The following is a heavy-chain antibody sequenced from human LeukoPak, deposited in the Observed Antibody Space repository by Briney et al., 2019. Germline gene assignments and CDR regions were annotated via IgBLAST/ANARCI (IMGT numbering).Heavy chain of an antibody. CDR1: GDTFTGYY. Sequence: ASVKVSCKASGDTFTGYYMHGGRQAPGQGLEWMGWINPNSGGTNYAQKFQGRGTMTRDTSISTAYMELSRLRSDDKAVYSCARAAVAGIDYWGQGTLVTVSS. J-gene: IGHJ4*02. V-gene: IGHV1-2*02. D-gene: IGHD6-19*01. CDR3: ARAAVAGIDY. CDR2: INPNSGGT.